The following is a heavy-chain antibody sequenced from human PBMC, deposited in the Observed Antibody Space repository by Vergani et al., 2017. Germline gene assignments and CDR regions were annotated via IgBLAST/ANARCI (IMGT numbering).Heavy chain of an antibody. CDR2: ISGSGGST. CDR3: AKGRRRGVGANPFDY. V-gene: IGHV3-23*01. D-gene: IGHD1-26*01. J-gene: IGHJ4*02. Sequence: EVQLLESGGGLVQPGGSLRLSCAASGFTFSSYAMSWVRQAPGKGLEWVSAISGSGGSTYYADSVKGRFTISRDNSKNTLYLQKNSLRAEDTAVYYCAKGRRRGVGANPFDYWGQGTLVTVAS. CDR1: GFTFSSYA.